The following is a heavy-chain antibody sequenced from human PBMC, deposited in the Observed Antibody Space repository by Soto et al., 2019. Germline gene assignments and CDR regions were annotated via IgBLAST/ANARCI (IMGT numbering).Heavy chain of an antibody. J-gene: IGHJ6*02. V-gene: IGHV3-9*01. CDR1: GFTFDDYA. D-gene: IGHD6-19*01. CDR3: AKDIQSSGWYSVVGYYYYYGMDV. Sequence: GGSLRLSCAASGFTFDDYAMHWVRQAPGKGLEWVSGISWNSGSIGYADSVKGRFTISRDNAKNSLYLQMNSLRAEDTALYYCAKDIQSSGWYSVVGYYYYYGMDVWGQGTTVTVSS. CDR2: ISWNSGSI.